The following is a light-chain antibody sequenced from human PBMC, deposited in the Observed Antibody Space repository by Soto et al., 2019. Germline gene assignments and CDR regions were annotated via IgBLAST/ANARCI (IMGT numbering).Light chain of an antibody. CDR1: DIGSKS. CDR2: DDR. J-gene: IGLJ3*02. V-gene: IGLV3-21*02. CDR3: QVWDRNNNHVL. Sequence: SYELTQPPSVSVAPGQTAMITCGGNDIGSKSVHWYQQRPGQAPVLFVYDDRDRPSGIPERFSGSNSGSTATLTISRVEAGDEADYYCQVWDRNNNHVLFGGGTQLTVL.